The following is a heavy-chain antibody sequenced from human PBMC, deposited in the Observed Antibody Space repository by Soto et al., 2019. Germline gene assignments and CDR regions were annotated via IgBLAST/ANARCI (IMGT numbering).Heavy chain of an antibody. Sequence: SVKVSCKASGFTFTSSAVQWVRQARGQRLEWIGWIVVGSGNTNYAQKFQERVTITRDMSTSTAYMELSSLRSEDTAVYYCAADTLRFLGYYYYGMDVWGQGTTVTVSS. CDR2: IVVGSGNT. CDR3: AADTLRFLGYYYYGMDV. CDR1: GFTFTSSA. D-gene: IGHD3-3*01. V-gene: IGHV1-58*01. J-gene: IGHJ6*02.